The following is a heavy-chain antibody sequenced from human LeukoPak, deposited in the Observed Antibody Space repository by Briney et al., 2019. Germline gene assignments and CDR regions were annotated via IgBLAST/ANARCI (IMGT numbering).Heavy chain of an antibody. D-gene: IGHD4-11*01. CDR3: ARDGGTVTTGNWFDP. J-gene: IGHJ5*02. V-gene: IGHV3-48*03. CDR2: ISSSASTM. CDR1: GFTFSSYE. Sequence: GGSLRLSCAASGFTFSSYEMNWVRQAPGKGLEWVSYISSSASTMYYADSVKGRFTISRDNAKNSLYLQMNSLRAEDTAVYYCARDGGTVTTGNWFDPWGQGTLVTVSS.